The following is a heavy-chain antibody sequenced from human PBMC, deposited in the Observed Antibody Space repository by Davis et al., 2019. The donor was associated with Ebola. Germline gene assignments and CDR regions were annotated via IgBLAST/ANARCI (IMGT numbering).Heavy chain of an antibody. CDR1: GGSFIGYY. Sequence: MPSETLSLTCAVYGGSFIGYYWSWIRQPPGKGLEWIGEIDHSGSTNYNPSLKSRVTISVDTSKNQFSLKLSSVTAADTAVYYCAGRRIVLVVYAQRGGNWFDPWGQGTLVTVSS. J-gene: IGHJ5*02. CDR3: AGRRIVLVVYAQRGGNWFDP. D-gene: IGHD2-8*02. CDR2: IDHSGST. V-gene: IGHV4-34*01.